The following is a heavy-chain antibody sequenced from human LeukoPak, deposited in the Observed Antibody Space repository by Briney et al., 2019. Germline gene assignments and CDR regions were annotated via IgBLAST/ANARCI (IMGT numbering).Heavy chain of an antibody. CDR2: IKQDRSEK. CDR3: VRLSWELGDGGVT. J-gene: IGHJ5*02. V-gene: IGHV3-7*01. CDR1: GFTFTNYW. Sequence: GGSLRLSCAASGFTFTNYWMSWVRQTPGKGLELVANIKQDRSEKYYVDSVKGRFTISRDNAKNSLYLQMNSLRAEDTAVYYCVRLSWELGDGGVTWGQGTLVTVSS. D-gene: IGHD1-26*01.